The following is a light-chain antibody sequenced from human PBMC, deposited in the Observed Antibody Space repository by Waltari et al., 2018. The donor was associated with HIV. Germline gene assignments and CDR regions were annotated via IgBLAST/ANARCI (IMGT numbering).Light chain of an antibody. V-gene: IGKV3-11*01. J-gene: IGKJ3*01. CDR1: QSISRY. CDR3: QQRVHWPPVT. Sequence: EIVLTQSPATLSLSPGERATLSCRASQSISRYLAWYQQKPGQAPRLLIYDTSNRATGIPARFSGSGSGTDFTLTISSLEPEDFAVYYCQQRVHWPPVTFGPGTKVDIK. CDR2: DTS.